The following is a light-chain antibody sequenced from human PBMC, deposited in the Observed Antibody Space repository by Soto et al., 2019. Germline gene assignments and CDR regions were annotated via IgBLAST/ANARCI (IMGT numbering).Light chain of an antibody. CDR2: EVS. V-gene: IGLV2-14*01. J-gene: IGLJ3*02. CDR3: SSYTSSSTRV. CDR1: SSDVGGYNY. Sequence: QSVLTQPASVSGSPGQSITISCTGTSSDVGGYNYVSWYQQHPGKAPKLMIYEVSNRPSGVSNRFSGSKSGNTASLRISGLQAEDEADYYCSSYTSSSTRVFGGGTKLTVL.